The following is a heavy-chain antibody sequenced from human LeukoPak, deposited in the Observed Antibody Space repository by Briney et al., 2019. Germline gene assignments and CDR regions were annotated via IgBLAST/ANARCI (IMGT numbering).Heavy chain of an antibody. D-gene: IGHD3-10*01. J-gene: IGHJ4*02. CDR2: FDPEDGET. V-gene: IGHV1-24*01. Sequence: GASVKVSCKVSGYTLTELSMHWVRQAPGKGLEWMGGFDPEDGETIYAQKFQGRVTMTEDTSTDTAYMELSSLRSEDTAVYCCATERYTMVRGVSTFYFDYWGQGTLVTVSS. CDR1: GYTLTELS. CDR3: ATERYTMVRGVSTFYFDY.